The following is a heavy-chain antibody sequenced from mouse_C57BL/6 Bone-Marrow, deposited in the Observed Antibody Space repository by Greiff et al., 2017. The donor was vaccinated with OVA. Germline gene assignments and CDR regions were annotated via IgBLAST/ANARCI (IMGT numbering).Heavy chain of an antibody. CDR1: GFSLTSYG. CDR2: IWSGGST. Sequence: VMLVESGPGLVQPSQSLSITCTVSGFSLTSYGVHWVRQPPGKGLEWLGVIWSGGSTDYNAAFISRLSISKDNSKSQVFFKMNSLQADDTAIYYCAGGSYWGQGTLVTVSA. J-gene: IGHJ3*01. V-gene: IGHV2-4*01. CDR3: AGGSY.